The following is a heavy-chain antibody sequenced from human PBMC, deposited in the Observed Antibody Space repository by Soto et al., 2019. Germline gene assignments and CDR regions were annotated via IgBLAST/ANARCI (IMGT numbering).Heavy chain of an antibody. J-gene: IGHJ4*02. CDR1: GGTFSSYT. CDR2: IIPILGIA. V-gene: IGHV1-69*04. CDR3: ARDSPPRIAAAGTIPGY. Sequence: SVKVSCKASGGTFSSYTISWVRQAPGQGLEWMGRIIPILGIANYAQKFQGRVTMTRDTSTSTVYMELSSLRSEDTAVYYCARDSPPRIAAAGTIPGYWGQGTLVTVSS. D-gene: IGHD6-13*01.